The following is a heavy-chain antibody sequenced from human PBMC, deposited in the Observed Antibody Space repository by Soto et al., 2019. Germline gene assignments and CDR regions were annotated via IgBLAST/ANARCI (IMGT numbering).Heavy chain of an antibody. J-gene: IGHJ6*02. CDR3: ARRRGVVAARPYELYVMDV. V-gene: IGHV1-8*01. Sequence: ASVKVSCKASGYTFTSYDINWVRQATGQGLEWMGWMNPSSGNTVYAQKFQGRVNMSRNTSTSTDYMELSSLRSDDTDVYYRARRRGVVAARPYELYVMDVWGQGSKVTV. CDR2: MNPSSGNT. D-gene: IGHD6-6*01. CDR1: GYTFTSYD.